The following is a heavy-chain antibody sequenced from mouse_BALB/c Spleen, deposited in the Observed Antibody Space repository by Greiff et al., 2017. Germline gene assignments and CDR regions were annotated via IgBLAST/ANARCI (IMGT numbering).Heavy chain of an antibody. D-gene: IGHD2-1*01. Sequence: EVNVVESGGGLVKPGGSLTLSCAASGFAFSSYDMSWVRQTPEKRLEWVAYISSGGGSTYYPDTVKGRFTISRDNAKNTLYLQMSSLKSEDTAMYYCARPYGNYGAMDYWGQGTSVTVSS. CDR2: ISSGGGST. CDR1: GFAFSSYD. V-gene: IGHV5-12-1*01. J-gene: IGHJ4*01. CDR3: ARPYGNYGAMDY.